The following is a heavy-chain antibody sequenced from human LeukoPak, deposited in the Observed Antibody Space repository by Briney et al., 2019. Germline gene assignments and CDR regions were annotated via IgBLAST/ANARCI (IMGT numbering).Heavy chain of an antibody. CDR3: AKDQSGSYSKEVRFDY. V-gene: IGHV3-30*18. Sequence: GGSLRLSCAASGFTFSSYGMHWVRQAPGKGLEWVAVISYDGSNKYYADSVKGRFTISRDNSKNTLYLQMNSLRAEDTAVYYCAKDQSGSYSKEVRFDYWGQGTLVTVSS. J-gene: IGHJ4*02. CDR2: ISYDGSNK. CDR1: GFTFSSYG. D-gene: IGHD1-26*01.